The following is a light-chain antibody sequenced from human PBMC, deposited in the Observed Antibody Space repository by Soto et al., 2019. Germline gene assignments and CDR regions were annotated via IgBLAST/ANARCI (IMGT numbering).Light chain of an antibody. CDR2: DVS. Sequence: QSALTQPRSVSGSPGQSVTISCTGTSSDVGGYNYVSWYQQHPGKAPKLMIYDVSKRPSGVPDRFSGSKSGTTASLTISGLQAEDEADYYCCSYAGSYPLWVFGGGTKLTVL. V-gene: IGLV2-11*01. CDR3: CSYAGSYPLWV. J-gene: IGLJ3*02. CDR1: SSDVGGYNY.